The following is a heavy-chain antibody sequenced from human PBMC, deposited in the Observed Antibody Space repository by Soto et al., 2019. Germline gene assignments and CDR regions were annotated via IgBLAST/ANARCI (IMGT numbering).Heavy chain of an antibody. CDR1: GYTLTELS. CDR2: IDRDNGET. J-gene: IGHJ5*02. CDR3: ATADYYDTRGYYSRGLGFDP. Sequence: ASVKVSCKVSGYTLTELSLHWVRQAPGKGLEWMGGIDRDNGETIYAQKFQGRVTMTEDTSTDTAYMELSSLRSDDTAVYYCATADYYDTRGYYSRGLGFDPWGQGPLVTV. V-gene: IGHV1-24*01. D-gene: IGHD3-22*01.